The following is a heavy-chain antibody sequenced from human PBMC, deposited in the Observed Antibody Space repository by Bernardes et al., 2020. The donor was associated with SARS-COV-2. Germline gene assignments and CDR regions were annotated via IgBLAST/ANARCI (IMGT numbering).Heavy chain of an antibody. Sequence: ASVKVSCRASGYTFTVYYLHWVRQAAGQGLDWMGYINPNSGGTNYAQKFQGRVTMTRDTSISTAYMELRSLRSDDTGVYYCARVRQVTTSSVWYGCFDPCGQGTLVTVSA. D-gene: IGHD6-19*01. V-gene: IGHV1-2*02. CDR1: GYTFTVYY. J-gene: IGHJ5*02. CDR3: ARVRQVTTSSVWYGCFDP. CDR2: INPNSGGT.